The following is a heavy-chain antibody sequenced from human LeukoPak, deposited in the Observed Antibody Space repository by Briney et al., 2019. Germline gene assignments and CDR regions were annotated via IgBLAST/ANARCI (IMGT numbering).Heavy chain of an antibody. D-gene: IGHD6-19*01. CDR2: ISSNGGST. Sequence: GGSLRLSCSASGFTFSSYAMHWVRQAPGKGLEYVSAISSNGGSTYYADSVKGRFTISRDNSKNTLYLQMSSLRAEDTAVYCCVKSRSSSGWYSWFDPWGQGTLVTVSS. V-gene: IGHV3-64D*06. J-gene: IGHJ5*02. CDR3: VKSRSSSGWYSWFDP. CDR1: GFTFSSYA.